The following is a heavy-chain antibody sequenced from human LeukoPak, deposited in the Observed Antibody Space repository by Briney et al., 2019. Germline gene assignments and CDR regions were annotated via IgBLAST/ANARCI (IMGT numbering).Heavy chain of an antibody. CDR3: ARHQMPAGSWFDP. D-gene: IGHD6-13*01. Sequence: SETLSLTCTVSGGSISRYYWSWIRQPPGKGLEWIGYIYTSGSTKYNPSLKSRGTISVDTSKNPFSLQLSSVTAADTAVYYCARHQMPAGSWFDPWGQGTLVTVSS. V-gene: IGHV4-4*09. J-gene: IGHJ5*02. CDR1: GGSISRYY. CDR2: IYTSGST.